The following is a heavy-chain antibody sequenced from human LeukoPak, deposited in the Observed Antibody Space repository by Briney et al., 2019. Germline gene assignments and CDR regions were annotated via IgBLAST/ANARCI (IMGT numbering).Heavy chain of an antibody. V-gene: IGHV4-59*08. D-gene: IGHD4-17*01. CDR2: ISYSGST. J-gene: IGHJ4*02. Sequence: SETLSLTCTVSGGSISSYYWSWIRRPPGKGLEWIGYISYSGSTNYNPSLKSRVTISVDTSRNQFSLRLSSVTAADTAVYHCARLVSGDYGNYFDYWGQGTLVTVSS. CDR3: ARLVSGDYGNYFDY. CDR1: GGSISSYY.